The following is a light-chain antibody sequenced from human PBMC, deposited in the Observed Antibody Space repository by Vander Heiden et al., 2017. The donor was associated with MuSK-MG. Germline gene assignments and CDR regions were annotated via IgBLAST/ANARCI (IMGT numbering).Light chain of an antibody. V-gene: IGLV1-44*01. CDR1: ISNIGSNP. Sequence: QSVLTQPPSASGTPGQRVTISCSGRISNIGSNPVHCYQNLPGTAPKLLMSLNEQRPSGVPARFSGSKSDTSATLAISGRQSEDEADYYCGTREDSLNGVVFGGGTKLTVL. CDR3: GTREDSLNGVV. CDR2: LNE. J-gene: IGLJ2*01.